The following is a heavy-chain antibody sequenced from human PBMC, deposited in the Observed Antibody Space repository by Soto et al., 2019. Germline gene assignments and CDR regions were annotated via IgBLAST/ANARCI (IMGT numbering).Heavy chain of an antibody. V-gene: IGHV3-23*01. CDR1: GFTFNNYA. D-gene: IGHD2-15*01. CDR3: CKVPPTDYPKVAPPL. CDR2: ISPNGDST. Sequence: EVQLLESGGGLVQPGGSLRLACAASGFTFNNYAMNWVRQAPGRSLEWVSIISPNGDSTYYADSVKGRFTISRDNSQNTVFLQNNNPRAESTAIYFRCKVPPTDYPKVAPPLLGQGTLVTVSS. J-gene: IGHJ3*01.